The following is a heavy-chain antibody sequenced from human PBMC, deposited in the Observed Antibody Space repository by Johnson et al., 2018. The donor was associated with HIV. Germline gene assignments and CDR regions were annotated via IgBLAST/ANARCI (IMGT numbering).Heavy chain of an antibody. CDR2: IYSGGST. J-gene: IGHJ3*02. D-gene: IGHD2-21*01. V-gene: IGHV3-NL1*01. Sequence: QMLLVESGGGVVQPGRSLRLSCVASRFTFSSYGMHWVRQAPGKGLEWVSVIYSGGSTYYADSVKGRFTISRDNSKNTLYLQMNSLRAEDTAVYYCAKDVAFRDDAFDIWGQGTMVTVSS. CDR3: AKDVAFRDDAFDI. CDR1: RFTFSSYG.